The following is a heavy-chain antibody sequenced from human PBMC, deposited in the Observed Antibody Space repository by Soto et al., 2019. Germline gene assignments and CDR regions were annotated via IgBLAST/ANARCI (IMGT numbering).Heavy chain of an antibody. Sequence: QVLLMQSGAEVRKPGASVTVSCEASGVTFGNYEINWVRQAPGQGLEWMGWMKPSSGNTGYAQKFQGRVTMTRITSTNTAYMELRSLTSEDTAVYYCAKNADFFHYHMDVWGEGTTVTVSS. V-gene: IGHV1-8*01. CDR3: AKNADFFHYHMDV. CDR2: MKPSSGNT. CDR1: GVTFGNYE. J-gene: IGHJ6*03.